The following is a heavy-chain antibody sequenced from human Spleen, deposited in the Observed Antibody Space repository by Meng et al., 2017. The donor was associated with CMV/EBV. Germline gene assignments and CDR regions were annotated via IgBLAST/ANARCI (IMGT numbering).Heavy chain of an antibody. CDR2: INPNSGGT. CDR3: ARDLAYTNYYYGMDV. Sequence: ASVKVSCKASGYTFTGYYMHWVRQAPGQGLEWMGWINPNSGGTNYAQKFQGRVTMTRDTSISTAYMELSRLRSDDTAVYYCARDLAYTNYYYGMDVWGQGTTVTVSS. CDR1: GYTFTGYY. D-gene: IGHD4-11*01. V-gene: IGHV1-2*02. J-gene: IGHJ6*02.